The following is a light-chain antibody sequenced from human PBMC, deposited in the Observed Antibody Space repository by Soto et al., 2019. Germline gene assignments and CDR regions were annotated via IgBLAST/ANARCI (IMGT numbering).Light chain of an antibody. V-gene: IGKV4-1*01. CDR1: QSVLYSSNSKNY. J-gene: IGKJ2*01. Sequence: DIVMTQSPDSLAVSLGERATINCKSSQSVLYSSNSKNYLAWYQQKPGQPPKLLIYWASTRESGVPDRFSGSGSGTDFTLTISSLQAEAVAVYYCQQYYSTPNTFGQGTKLEIK. CDR2: WAS. CDR3: QQYYSTPNT.